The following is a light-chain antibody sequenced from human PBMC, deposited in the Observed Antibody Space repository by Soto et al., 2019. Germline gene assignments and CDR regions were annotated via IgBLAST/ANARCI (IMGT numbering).Light chain of an antibody. CDR3: SSYTSSSTLSYV. V-gene: IGLV2-14*01. CDR1: SSDVGGYSY. Sequence: QSVLTQPASVSGSPGQSITISCTGTSSDVGGYSYVSWYQQHPGKAPKLMIYEVSNRPSGVSNRFSGSKSGNTASLTISGLQAEDEADYYCSSYTSSSTLSYVFGTGTKV. J-gene: IGLJ1*01. CDR2: EVS.